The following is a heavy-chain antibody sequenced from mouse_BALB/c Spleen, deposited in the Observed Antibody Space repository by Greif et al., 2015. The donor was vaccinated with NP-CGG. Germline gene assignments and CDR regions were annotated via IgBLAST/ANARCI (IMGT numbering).Heavy chain of an antibody. CDR3: VRHGDFDY. CDR1: GFTFNTYA. J-gene: IGHJ2*01. Sequence: EVRLVESGGGLVQPKGSLKLSCAASGFTFNTYAMNWVRQAPGKGLEWVARIRSKSNNYATYYADSVKDRFTISRDDSQSMLYLQMNNLKTEDTAMYYCVRHGDFDYWGQGTTLTVSS. V-gene: IGHV10-1*02. CDR2: IRSKSNNYAT.